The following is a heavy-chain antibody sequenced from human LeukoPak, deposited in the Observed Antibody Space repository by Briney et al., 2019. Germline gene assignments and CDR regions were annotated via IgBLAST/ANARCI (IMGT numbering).Heavy chain of an antibody. CDR1: GFTFSSYA. CDR3: TKYDGPIYFDY. V-gene: IGHV3-23*01. J-gene: IGHJ4*02. Sequence: PGGSLRLSCAASGFTFSSYAMSWVRQAPGKGLEWVSTISGSGGSTYYADSVKGRVTISRDNSKNTLYLQMNSLRAEDMAVYYCTKYDGPIYFDYWGQGTLVTVSS. CDR2: ISGSGGST. D-gene: IGHD3-3*01.